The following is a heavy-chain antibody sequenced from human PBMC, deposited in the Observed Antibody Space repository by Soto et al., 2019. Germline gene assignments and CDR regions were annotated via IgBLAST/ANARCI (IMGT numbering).Heavy chain of an antibody. Sequence: PGGSLRLSCAASGFTFSDYYMSWIRQAPGKGLEWVSYISVSGDTIYYADSVKGRFTISRDNAKKSLYLQVNSLRAEDTAVYYCARDRASYYYTSGPYCFDYWGQGTLVTVSS. CDR1: GFTFSDYY. CDR3: ARDRASYYYTSGPYCFDY. J-gene: IGHJ4*02. CDR2: ISVSGDTI. D-gene: IGHD3-10*01. V-gene: IGHV3-11*01.